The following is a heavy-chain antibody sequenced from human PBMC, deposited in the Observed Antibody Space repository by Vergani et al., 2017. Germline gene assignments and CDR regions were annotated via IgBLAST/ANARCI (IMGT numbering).Heavy chain of an antibody. V-gene: IGHV4-34*01. D-gene: IGHD6-6*01. CDR1: GGSFSGYY. CDR3: ARLRIAARRWDWFDP. J-gene: IGHJ5*02. Sequence: QVQLQQWGAGLLKPSETLSLTCAVYGGSFSGYYWSWIRQPPGKGLEWIGEINHSGSTNYNPSLKSRVTISVDTSKNAFSLMLSSVTTADTAVYYCARLRIAARRWDWFDPWGQGTLVTVSS. CDR2: INHSGST.